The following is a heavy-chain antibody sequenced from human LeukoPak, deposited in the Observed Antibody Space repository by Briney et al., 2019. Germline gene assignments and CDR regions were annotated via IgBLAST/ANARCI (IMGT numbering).Heavy chain of an antibody. Sequence: SETLSLTCTVSGGSISSGSYYWSWIRQPAGKGLEWIGRFYTSGSTNYNPSLKSRVTISVDTSKNQFSLKLSSVTAADTAVYYCARGDADYGAYYFDYWGQGTLVTVSS. CDR1: GGSISSGSYY. D-gene: IGHD4-17*01. V-gene: IGHV4-61*02. CDR3: ARGDADYGAYYFDY. J-gene: IGHJ4*02. CDR2: FYTSGST.